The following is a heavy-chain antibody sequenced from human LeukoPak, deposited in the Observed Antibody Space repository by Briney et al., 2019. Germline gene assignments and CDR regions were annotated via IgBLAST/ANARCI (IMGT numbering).Heavy chain of an antibody. Sequence: GGSLRLSCAASGFTFSSYSMNWVRQAPGKGLEWVSSISSSSSYIYYADSVKGRFTISRDNAKNTLYLQMNSLRAEDTAVYYCARSEAYYYGSGSYSAGSFYHYWGQGTLVTVSS. J-gene: IGHJ4*02. CDR1: GFTFSSYS. CDR3: ARSEAYYYGSGSYSAGSFYHY. D-gene: IGHD3-10*01. CDR2: ISSSSSYI. V-gene: IGHV3-21*04.